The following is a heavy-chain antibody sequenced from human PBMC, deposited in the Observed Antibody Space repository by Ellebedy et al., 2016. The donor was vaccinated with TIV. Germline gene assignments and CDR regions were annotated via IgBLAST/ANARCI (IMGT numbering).Heavy chain of an antibody. Sequence: GESLKIPCKAPGYSFSSYSINWVRQMPGKGLEWLGSIHPSDSYTQYNPSFQGHVTIYVDRSIDTAFLQWGSLKASDTAMYFCARHMPIAYADTSGYIDYWGQGTLITVSS. CDR3: ARHMPIAYADTSGYIDY. V-gene: IGHV5-10-1*01. D-gene: IGHD3-22*01. CDR2: IHPSDSYT. J-gene: IGHJ4*02. CDR1: GYSFSSYS.